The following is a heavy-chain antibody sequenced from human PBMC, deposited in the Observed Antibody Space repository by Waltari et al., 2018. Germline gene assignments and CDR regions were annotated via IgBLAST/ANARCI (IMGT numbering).Heavy chain of an antibody. D-gene: IGHD4-17*01. Sequence: QVQLVQSGAEVKKPGSSVKVSCKASGGTFSSYTISWVRQAPGQGLEWMGRIIPLLCIANYAQKFQGRVTITADKSTSTAYMELSSLRSEDTAVYYCASRITVTDVDYWGQGTLVTVSS. CDR1: GGTFSSYT. V-gene: IGHV1-69*02. CDR2: IIPLLCIA. J-gene: IGHJ4*02. CDR3: ASRITVTDVDY.